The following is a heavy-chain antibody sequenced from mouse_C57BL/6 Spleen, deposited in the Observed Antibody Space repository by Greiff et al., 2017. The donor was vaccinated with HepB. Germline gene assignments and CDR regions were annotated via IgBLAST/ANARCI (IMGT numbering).Heavy chain of an antibody. Sequence: QVQLQQSGPELVKPGASVKISCKASGYAFSSSWMNWVKQRPGKGLEWIGRIYPGDGDTNYNGKLKGKATLTADKSSSTAYMQLSSLTSEDSAVYFCARSGVYYDPYYAMDYWGQGTSVTVSS. CDR1: GYAFSSSW. V-gene: IGHV1-82*01. D-gene: IGHD2-4*01. J-gene: IGHJ4*01. CDR2: IYPGDGDT. CDR3: ARSGVYYDPYYAMDY.